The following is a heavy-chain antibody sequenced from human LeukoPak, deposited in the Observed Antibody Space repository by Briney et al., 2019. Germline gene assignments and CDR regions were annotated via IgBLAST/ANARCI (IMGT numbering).Heavy chain of an antibody. Sequence: GASVKVSCKASGYTFTSYGISWVRQAPGQGLEWMGWISAYNGNTNYAQKLQGRVTMTTDTSTSTAYMELRSLRSDDTAVYYCARVSLDGYYGSGRGVDIKTTFDYWGQGTLVTVSS. CDR3: ARVSLDGYYGSGRGVDIKTTFDY. D-gene: IGHD3-10*01. CDR2: ISAYNGNT. V-gene: IGHV1-18*01. CDR1: GYTFTSYG. J-gene: IGHJ4*02.